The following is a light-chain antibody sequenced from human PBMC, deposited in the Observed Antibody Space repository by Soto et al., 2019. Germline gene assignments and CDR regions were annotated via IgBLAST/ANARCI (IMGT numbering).Light chain of an antibody. CDR2: AAS. CDR3: QQYNNWHPLT. CDR1: QSVRTN. V-gene: IGKV3-15*01. J-gene: IGKJ4*01. Sequence: EVVVTQSPATLSVSLGGRATLSCRASQSVRTNLAWYQQKPGQAPRLLIYAASTRATGIPARFSGSGSGTEFTLTITSLQSEDFAVYYCQQYNNWHPLTFGGGTKVEIK.